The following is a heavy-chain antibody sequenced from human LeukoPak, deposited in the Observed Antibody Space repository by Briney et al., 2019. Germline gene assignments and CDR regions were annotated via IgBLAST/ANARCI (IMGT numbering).Heavy chain of an antibody. Sequence: GRSLRLSCAASGFTFSSYGMHWVRQAPGKGLEWVAIISYDGSNKYYADSVKGRFTISRDNSKNTLYLQMNSLRAEDTAVYYCARDSPVEMATTHIDYWGQGTLVTVSS. J-gene: IGHJ4*02. CDR2: ISYDGSNK. V-gene: IGHV3-30*03. CDR3: ARDSPVEMATTHIDY. D-gene: IGHD5-24*01. CDR1: GFTFSSYG.